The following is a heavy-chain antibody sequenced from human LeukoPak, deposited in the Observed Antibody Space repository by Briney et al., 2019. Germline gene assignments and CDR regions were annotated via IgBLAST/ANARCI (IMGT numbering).Heavy chain of an antibody. CDR2: ISESGSGT. Sequence: PGRSLRLSCEASGFTFNTCAMSWVRQAPGKGLEWVSAISESGSGTYYADSVKGRFTISRDNSKNTLYLRMNSLRVDDTALYYCAKGVFGVNRAFDYWGQGTLVTVSS. J-gene: IGHJ4*02. V-gene: IGHV3-23*01. CDR1: GFTFNTCA. CDR3: AKGVFGVNRAFDY. D-gene: IGHD3-3*01.